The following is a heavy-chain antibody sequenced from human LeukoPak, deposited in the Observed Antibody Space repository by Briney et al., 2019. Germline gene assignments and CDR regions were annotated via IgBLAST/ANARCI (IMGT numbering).Heavy chain of an antibody. D-gene: IGHD1-26*01. CDR1: GFTFSSYG. CDR2: ISYDGSNK. CDR3: ARDGRALLRDFDY. J-gene: IGHJ4*02. V-gene: IGHV3-30*03. Sequence: GGSLRLSCAASGFTFSSYGMHWVRQAPGKGLEWVAVISYDGSNKYYADSVKGRFTISRDNSKNTLYLQMNSLRAEDTAVYYCARDGRALLRDFDYWGQGTLVTVSS.